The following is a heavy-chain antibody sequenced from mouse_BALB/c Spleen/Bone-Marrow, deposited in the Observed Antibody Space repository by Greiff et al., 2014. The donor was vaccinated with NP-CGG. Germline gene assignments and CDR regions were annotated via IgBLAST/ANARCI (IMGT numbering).Heavy chain of an antibody. CDR3: ARYYYGSSYEYFDV. Sequence: VQLQQSGAELARPGASVKLSRKASGYTFTSYWMQWVKQRPGQGLEWIGAIYPGDGDTRYTQKFKGKATLTADKSSSTAYMQLSSLASEDSAVYYCARYYYGSSYEYFDVWGAGTTVTVSS. D-gene: IGHD1-1*01. J-gene: IGHJ1*01. CDR2: IYPGDGDT. V-gene: IGHV1-87*01. CDR1: GYTFTSYW.